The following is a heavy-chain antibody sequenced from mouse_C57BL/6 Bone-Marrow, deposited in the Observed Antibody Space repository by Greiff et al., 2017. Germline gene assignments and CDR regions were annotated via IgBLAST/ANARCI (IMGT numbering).Heavy chain of an antibody. CDR3: ARGGYYYGSSSYAMDY. J-gene: IGHJ4*01. D-gene: IGHD1-1*01. Sequence: QVQLQQPGTELVKPGASVKLSCKASGYTFTSYWMPWVKQRPGQGLEWIGNINPSNGGTNYNEKFKSKATLTVDKSSSTAYMQLSSLTSEDSAVYYCARGGYYYGSSSYAMDYWGQGTSVTVSS. CDR2: INPSNGGT. V-gene: IGHV1-53*01. CDR1: GYTFTSYW.